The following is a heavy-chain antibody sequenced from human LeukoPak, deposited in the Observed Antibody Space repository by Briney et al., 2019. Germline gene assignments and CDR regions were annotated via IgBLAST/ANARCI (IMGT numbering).Heavy chain of an antibody. J-gene: IGHJ4*02. CDR3: ARVVFPYDYGDSLDY. V-gene: IGHV3-30-3*01. CDR2: ISYDGSNK. CDR1: GFTFSSYA. Sequence: GGSLRLSCAASGFTFSSYAMHWVRQAPGKGLEWVAVISYDGSNKYYADSVKGRFTISRDNSKNTLYLQMNSLRAEDTAVYYCARVVFPYDYGDSLDYWGQGTLVTVSS. D-gene: IGHD4-17*01.